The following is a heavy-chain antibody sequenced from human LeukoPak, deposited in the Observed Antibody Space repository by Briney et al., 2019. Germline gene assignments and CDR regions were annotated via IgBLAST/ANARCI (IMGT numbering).Heavy chain of an antibody. CDR3: ARSVRRFNYYYYGMDV. J-gene: IGHJ6*04. CDR1: GFTFSSYW. D-gene: IGHD3-3*01. CDR2: IKQGGSEK. V-gene: IGHV3-7*03. Sequence: GGSLRLSCAASGFTFSSYWMSWVRQAPGKGLEWVANIKQGGSEKYYVDSVKGRFTISRDNAKNSLYLQMNSLRAEDTAVYYCARSVRRFNYYYYGMDVWGKGTTVTVSS.